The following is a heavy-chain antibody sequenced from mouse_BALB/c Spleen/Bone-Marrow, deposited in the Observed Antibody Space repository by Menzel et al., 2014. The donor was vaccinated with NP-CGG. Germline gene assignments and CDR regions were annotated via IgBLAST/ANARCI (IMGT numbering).Heavy chain of an antibody. CDR2: ISNGGGST. CDR3: ARHLYGNYGAMDY. Sequence: EVKLVDSGGGSVQPGGSLRLSCATSGFTFSDYYMYWVRQTPEKRLEWVAYISNGGGSTYYPDTVKGRFTISRDNAKNTLYLQMSRLKSEDTAMYYCARHLYGNYGAMDYWGQGTSVTVSS. J-gene: IGHJ4*01. V-gene: IGHV5-12*02. D-gene: IGHD2-1*01. CDR1: GFTFSDYY.